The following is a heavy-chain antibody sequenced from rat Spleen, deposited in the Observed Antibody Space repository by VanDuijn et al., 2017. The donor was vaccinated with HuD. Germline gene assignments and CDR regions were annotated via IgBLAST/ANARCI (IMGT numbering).Heavy chain of an antibody. CDR2: ITNTGGST. D-gene: IGHD1-11*01. CDR1: GFTFNNYW. CDR3: TRSTTEGWYFDF. J-gene: IGHJ1*01. V-gene: IGHV5-31*01. Sequence: EVQLVESGGGLVQPGRSLKLSCVASGFTFNNYWMTWIRQAPGKGLEWVVSITNTGGSTYYPDSVKGRFTISRDNAKSTLYLQMNSLRSEDTATYYCTRSTTEGWYFDFWGPGTMVTVSS.